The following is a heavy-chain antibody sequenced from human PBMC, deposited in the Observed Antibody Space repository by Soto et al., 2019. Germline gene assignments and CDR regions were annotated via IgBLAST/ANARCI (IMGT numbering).Heavy chain of an antibody. CDR2: VHYDGTKK. V-gene: IGHV3-33*01. CDR1: GFTFSSYV. D-gene: IGHD3-3*01. CDR3: AREPSYDFWSGPQTMDV. Sequence: GGSLRLSCAPSGFTFSSYVMHWVRQAPGKGLEWVAVVHYDGTKKYYADSVRGRFTISRDNSENILYLQMNSLRPDDTAVYFCAREPSYDFWSGPQTMDVWGQGTTVTVSS. J-gene: IGHJ6*02.